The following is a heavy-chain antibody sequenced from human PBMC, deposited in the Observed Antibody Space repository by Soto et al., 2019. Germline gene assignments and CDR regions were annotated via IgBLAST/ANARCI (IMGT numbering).Heavy chain of an antibody. J-gene: IGHJ3*02. CDR2: IYYSGSS. V-gene: IGHV4-59*01. CDR3: ARSPYYDFWSGYSYDALDI. CDR1: GGSISSFD. Sequence: SETLSLTCIVSGGSISSFDWSWIRQPPGKGLEWIGYIYYSGSSNYNSSLKSRVTISVDTSKNQFSLKLSSVTAADTAVYYCARSPYYDFWSGYSYDALDIWGQGTMVTVSS. D-gene: IGHD3-3*01.